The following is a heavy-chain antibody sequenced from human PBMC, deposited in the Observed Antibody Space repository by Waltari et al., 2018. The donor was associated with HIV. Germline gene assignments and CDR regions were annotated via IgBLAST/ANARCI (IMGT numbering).Heavy chain of an antibody. Sequence: QVQLVQSGAEVKKPGASVKVSCKASGITLSTYAMHWVRQAPGQRLEWMGWINVGNGNSDYSQKFQGRVTMTRDKSASTAYMELSGLRSEDTAVYYCASEQYSSDWYDNHWGQGTLVTVSS. CDR1: GITLSTYA. V-gene: IGHV1-3*01. J-gene: IGHJ5*02. D-gene: IGHD6-19*01. CDR3: ASEQYSSDWYDNH. CDR2: INVGNGNS.